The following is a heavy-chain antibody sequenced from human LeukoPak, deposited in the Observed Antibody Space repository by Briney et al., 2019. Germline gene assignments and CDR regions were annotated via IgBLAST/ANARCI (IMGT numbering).Heavy chain of an antibody. CDR2: IYHSGST. CDR1: GYSISSGYY. V-gene: IGHV4-38-2*02. J-gene: IGHJ3*02. Sequence: PSETLSLTCAASGYSISSGYYWGWIRQPPGKGLEWIGSIYHSGSTYYNPSLKSRVTISVDTSKNQLSLKLSSVTAADTAVYYCARDPDYYDSSGYYQGAFDIWGQGTMVTVSS. D-gene: IGHD3-22*01. CDR3: ARDPDYYDSSGYYQGAFDI.